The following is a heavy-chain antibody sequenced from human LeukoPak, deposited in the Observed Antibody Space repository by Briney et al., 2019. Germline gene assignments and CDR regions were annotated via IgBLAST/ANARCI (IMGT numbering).Heavy chain of an antibody. CDR1: GLTLSRHE. D-gene: IGHD1-14*01. CDR2: INRGSTM. J-gene: IGHJ3*02. V-gene: IGHV3-48*03. CDR3: ARDGGVYIAEPHHDAFDI. Sequence: RGSLRLSCAASGLTLSRHEVNWVRQAPGGGVEGVAYINRGSTMYYADSVEGRFTLSRDNARDSRYLQMNSLRAEDTAVYYCARDGGVYIAEPHHDAFDIWGQGTMVTVSS.